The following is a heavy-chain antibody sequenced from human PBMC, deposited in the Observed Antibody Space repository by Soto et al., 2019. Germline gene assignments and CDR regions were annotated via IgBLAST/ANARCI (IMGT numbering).Heavy chain of an antibody. V-gene: IGHV1-18*04. CDR3: ARSQHNWNYTGLQWFAP. J-gene: IGHJ5*02. CDR1: GYSFTSYG. CDR2: ISAYNGNT. Sequence: ASVKVSCKGCGYSFTSYGISWVRQAPGQGLEWMGWISAYNGNTNYEKKIQGRATTTTATSTRTAYMELRRLRSEDTAVYYSARSQHNWNYTGLQWFAPWG. D-gene: IGHD1-7*01.